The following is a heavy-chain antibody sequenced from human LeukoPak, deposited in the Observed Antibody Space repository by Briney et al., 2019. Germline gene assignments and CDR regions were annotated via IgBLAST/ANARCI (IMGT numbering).Heavy chain of an antibody. Sequence: SETLSLTCTVSGGSISSGSYYWSWIRQPAGKGLERIGRIYTSGSTNYNPSLKSRVTISVDTSKNQFSLKLSSVTAADTAVYYCAREAGAGYYGSGNDFRFDPWGQGTLVTVSS. J-gene: IGHJ5*02. V-gene: IGHV4-61*02. CDR2: IYTSGST. CDR1: GGSISSGSYY. D-gene: IGHD3-10*01. CDR3: AREAGAGYYGSGNDFRFDP.